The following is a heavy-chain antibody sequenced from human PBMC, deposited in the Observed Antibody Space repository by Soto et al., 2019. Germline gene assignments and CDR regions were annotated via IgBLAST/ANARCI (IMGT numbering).Heavy chain of an antibody. CDR1: GGTFSSYG. J-gene: IGHJ4*02. CDR3: ARGYITTFGVLISYFDY. D-gene: IGHD3-3*01. CDR2: IIPIFGTA. V-gene: IGHV1-69*06. Sequence: QVQLVQSGAEVKKPGSSVKVSCKASGGTFSSYGISWVRQAPGQGLEWMGGIIPIFGTANYAQKFQGRVTITADKSTSTAYMELSRLRTADTAVYYCARGYITTFGVLISYFDYWGQGTLVTVSS.